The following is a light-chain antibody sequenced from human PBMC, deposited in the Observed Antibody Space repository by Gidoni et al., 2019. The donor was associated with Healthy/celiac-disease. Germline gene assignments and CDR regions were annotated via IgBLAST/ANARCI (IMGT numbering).Light chain of an antibody. V-gene: IGKV3-11*01. CDR3: QQRSNWPLT. CDR2: DAS. CDR1: QLVSSY. Sequence: EIVLTQSPANLSLTQGVRATLCCRASQLVSSYLAWYQQKPGQAPRLLIYDASNRATGIPARFSGSGSGTDFTLTISSLEPEDFAVYYCQQRSNWPLTFGGGTKVEIK. J-gene: IGKJ4*01.